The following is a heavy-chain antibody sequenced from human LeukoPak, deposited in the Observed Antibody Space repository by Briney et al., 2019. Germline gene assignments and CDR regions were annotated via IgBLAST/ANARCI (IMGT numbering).Heavy chain of an antibody. J-gene: IGHJ3*02. Sequence: SETLSLTCTVSGGSISSYYWSWIRQPPGKGLEWIGYIYYSGSTNYNPSLKSRVTISVDTSKNQFSLKLSSVTAADTAVYYCARIRSYYDSSGDHDAFDIWGQGTMVTVSS. CDR1: GGSISSYY. CDR2: IYYSGST. CDR3: ARIRSYYDSSGDHDAFDI. V-gene: IGHV4-59*12. D-gene: IGHD3-22*01.